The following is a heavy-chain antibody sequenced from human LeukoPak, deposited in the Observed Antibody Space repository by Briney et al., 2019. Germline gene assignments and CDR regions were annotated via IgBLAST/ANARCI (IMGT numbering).Heavy chain of an antibody. CDR1: GFSFSRHG. Sequence: GGSLRLSCAASGFSFSRHGMYWVRQSPGKGLEWVAVIWFDGTNKYYADSVKGRFTVSRDNFKNTLNLQMNSLIAEDTAVYYCAREFYDSSGYNYLDSWGQGTLVTVSS. CDR2: IWFDGTNK. D-gene: IGHD3-22*01. J-gene: IGHJ4*02. CDR3: AREFYDSSGYNYLDS. V-gene: IGHV3-33*07.